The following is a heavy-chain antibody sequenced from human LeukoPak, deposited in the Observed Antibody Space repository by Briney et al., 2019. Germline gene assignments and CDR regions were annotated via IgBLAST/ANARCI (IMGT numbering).Heavy chain of an antibody. V-gene: IGHV4-59*01. CDR3: ARSSTGSYFDY. J-gene: IGHJ4*02. CDR1: GGTMSRYY. CDR2: MYYSGST. Sequence: SETLSFTCTVSGGTMSRYYLGWIRQPPGKGLEWIGYMYYSGSTKYNPSLKSRVTISVDTSKNQFSLKLSSVTAADTAVYYCARSSTGSYFDYWGQGTLVTVSS. D-gene: IGHD3-3*02.